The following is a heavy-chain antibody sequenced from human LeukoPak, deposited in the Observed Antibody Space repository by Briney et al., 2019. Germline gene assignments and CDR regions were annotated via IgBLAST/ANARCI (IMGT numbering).Heavy chain of an antibody. V-gene: IGHV5-10-1*01. CDR1: GYSFTRYW. CDR2: IDPGDSYT. J-gene: IGHJ4*02. D-gene: IGHD6-19*01. CDR3: ARHYSSGSDFDY. Sequence: GESLKISRKGSGYSFTRYWISWVRQMPGKGLGWRGRIDPGDSYTNYSPSFQGHVTISADKSISTAYLQWSSLKASDTAMYYCARHYSSGSDFDYWGQGTLVTVSS.